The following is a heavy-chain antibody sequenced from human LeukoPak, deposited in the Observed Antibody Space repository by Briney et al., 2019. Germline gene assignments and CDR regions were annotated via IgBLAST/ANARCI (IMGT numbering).Heavy chain of an antibody. J-gene: IGHJ4*02. D-gene: IGHD3-3*01. Sequence: SETLSLTCTVSGGSISSGSYYWSWIRQSAGKGLEWIGRVYSGGGTNYNPSLKSRVTISVDTSKNQFSLNLTSVTAADTAVYYCARAIYDFWSGYYSDYWGQGTLVTVSA. CDR1: GGSISSGSYY. CDR2: VYSGGGT. CDR3: ARAIYDFWSGYYSDY. V-gene: IGHV4-61*02.